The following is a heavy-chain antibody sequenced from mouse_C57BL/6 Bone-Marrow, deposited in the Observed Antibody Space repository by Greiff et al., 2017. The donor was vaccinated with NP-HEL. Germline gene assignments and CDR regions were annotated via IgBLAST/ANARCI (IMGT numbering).Heavy chain of an antibody. CDR2: ISSGGSYT. CDR3: ARLPYYFDY. J-gene: IGHJ2*01. V-gene: IGHV5-6*01. Sequence: EVKLMESGGDLVKPGGSLKLSCAASGFTFSSYGMSWVRQTPDKRLEWVATISSGGSYTYYPDSVKGRFTISRDNAKNTLYLQMSSLKSEDTAMYYCARLPYYFDYWGQGTTLTVSS. CDR1: GFTFSSYG.